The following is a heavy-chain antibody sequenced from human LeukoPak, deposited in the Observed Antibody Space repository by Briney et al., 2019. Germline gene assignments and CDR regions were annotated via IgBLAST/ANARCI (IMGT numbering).Heavy chain of an antibody. CDR1: GFAFSSYQ. V-gene: IGHV3-48*03. CDR2: ISSDGDTI. CDR3: ATRVKI. J-gene: IGHJ4*02. D-gene: IGHD2-8*01. Sequence: PGRSLRLSCAASGFAFSSYQMNWVRQAPGKGLEWVSQISSDGDTIYADSVKGRFTISRDNAKNSLYLQMNRLRAEDTAAYYCATRVKIRGEGTLVIVSS.